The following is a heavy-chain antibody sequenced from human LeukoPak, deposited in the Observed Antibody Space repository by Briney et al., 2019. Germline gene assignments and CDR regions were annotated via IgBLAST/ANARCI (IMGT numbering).Heavy chain of an antibody. D-gene: IGHD5/OR15-5a*01. CDR2: INWNGGST. Sequence: GGSLRLSCAASGFTFSRLGMNWVRQAPGKGLEWVSGINWNGGSTGYADSVKGRFTISRDNAKNSLYLQMYSLRAEDTALYYCARVYELREEDYYYYYMDVWGKGTTVTVSS. CDR3: ARVYELREEDYYYYYMDV. CDR1: GFTFSRLG. V-gene: IGHV3-20*04. J-gene: IGHJ6*03.